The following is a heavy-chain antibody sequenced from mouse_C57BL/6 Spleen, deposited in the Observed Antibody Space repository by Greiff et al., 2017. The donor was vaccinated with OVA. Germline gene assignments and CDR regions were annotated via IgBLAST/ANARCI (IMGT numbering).Heavy chain of an antibody. V-gene: IGHV1-26*01. Sequence: VKLQQSGPELVKPGASVKISCKASGYTFTDYYMNWVKQSHGKSLEWIGDINPNNGGTSYNQKFKGKATLTVDKSSSTAYMELRSLTSEDSAVYYCARLDPYWYFDVWGTGTTVTVSS. CDR1: GYTFTDYY. J-gene: IGHJ1*03. CDR2: INPNNGGT. CDR3: ARLDPYWYFDV.